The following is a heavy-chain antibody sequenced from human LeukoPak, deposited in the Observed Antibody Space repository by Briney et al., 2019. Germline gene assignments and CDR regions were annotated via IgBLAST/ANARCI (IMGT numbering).Heavy chain of an antibody. Sequence: GGSLRLSCAAPGFTFSTYAMHWVRRAPGKGLEWVAVISYDGSNKYYVDSVKGRFTISRDNSKNTLYLQMNSLRAEDTAVFYCARSPYYDSSGYYDCWSQGTLVTVSS. V-gene: IGHV3-30*01. CDR3: ARSPYYDSSGYYDC. CDR1: GFTFSTYA. J-gene: IGHJ4*02. D-gene: IGHD3-22*01. CDR2: ISYDGSNK.